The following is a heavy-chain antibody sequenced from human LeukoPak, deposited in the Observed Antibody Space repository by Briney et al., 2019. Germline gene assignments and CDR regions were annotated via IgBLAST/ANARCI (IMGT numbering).Heavy chain of an antibody. Sequence: ASVKVSCKASGYTFTGYYMHWVRQAPGQGLEWMGWINPNSGGTNYAQKFQGRVTMTRDTSISTAYMELSRLRSDDTAVYYCARDEVAAIYYYGMDVWGQGTTVTVSS. V-gene: IGHV1-2*02. CDR1: GYTFTGYY. D-gene: IGHD2-21*02. CDR2: INPNSGGT. CDR3: ARDEVAAIYYYGMDV. J-gene: IGHJ6*02.